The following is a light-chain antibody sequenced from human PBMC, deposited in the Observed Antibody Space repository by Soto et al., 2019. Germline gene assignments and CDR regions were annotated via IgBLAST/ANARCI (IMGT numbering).Light chain of an antibody. Sequence: DIQMTQSPSPLSASVGDTVTITCRASQSINSWLAWYQQKPGKAPKALIYKASTLESGVPSRFSGSGSGTEFTLTISSLQPEDFATYYCQQSYSTPPTFGQGTKVEIK. J-gene: IGKJ1*01. CDR1: QSINSW. CDR3: QQSYSTPPT. CDR2: KAS. V-gene: IGKV1-5*03.